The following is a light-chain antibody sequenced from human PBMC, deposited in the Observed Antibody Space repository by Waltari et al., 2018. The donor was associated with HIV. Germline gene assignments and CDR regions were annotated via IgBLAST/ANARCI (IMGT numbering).Light chain of an antibody. J-gene: IGLJ1*01. CDR2: EGF. Sequence: SALPQPASVSGSPGQSVTISCTGTARDIGYFDYVSWYQQYPGKAPKVINYEGFQRPSGVPDRFTASKSGITASLTISGLQDDDEADYYCCSYAGTYTYVCGSGTKVTVL. CDR1: ARDIGYFDY. CDR3: CSYAGTYTYV. V-gene: IGLV2-11*01.